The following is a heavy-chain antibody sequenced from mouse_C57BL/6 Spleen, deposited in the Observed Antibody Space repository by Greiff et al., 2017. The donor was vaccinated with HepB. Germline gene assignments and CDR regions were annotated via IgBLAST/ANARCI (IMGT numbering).Heavy chain of an antibody. J-gene: IGHJ1*03. Sequence: VKLVETGPGLVAPSQSLSITCTVSGFSLTSYGVHWVRQPPGKGLEWLVVIWSDGSTTYNSALKSRLSISKDNSKSQVFLKMNSLQTDDTAMYYCARHRAGYDYDGDWYFDVWGTGTTVTVSS. CDR1: GFSLTSYG. V-gene: IGHV2-6-1*01. CDR3: ARHRAGYDYDGDWYFDV. CDR2: IWSDGST. D-gene: IGHD2-4*01.